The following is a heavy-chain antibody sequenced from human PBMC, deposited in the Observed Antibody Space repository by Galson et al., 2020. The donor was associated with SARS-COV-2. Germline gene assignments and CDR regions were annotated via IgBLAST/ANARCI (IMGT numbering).Heavy chain of an antibody. CDR2: INSDGSST. D-gene: IGHD2-15*01. CDR1: GFTFSSYF. J-gene: IGHJ5*02. CDR3: ARVPDCSGGSCYSWFDP. V-gene: IGHV3-74*01. Sequence: GESLKISCAVSGFTFSSYFMHWVRQAPGKGLVWVSRINSDGSSTSYADSVKGRFTISRDNAKNTLYLQMNSLRADDTAVYYCARVPDCSGGSCYSWFDPWGQGTLVTVSS.